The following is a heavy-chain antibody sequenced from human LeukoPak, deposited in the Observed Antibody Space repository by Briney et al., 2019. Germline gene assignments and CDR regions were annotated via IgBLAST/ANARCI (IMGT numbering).Heavy chain of an antibody. V-gene: IGHV4-61*08. CDR3: ARGVYSGSYSSVDYFDY. D-gene: IGHD1-26*01. CDR1: SGSVSSGGYY. Sequence: PSETLSLTCTVSSGSVSSGGYYWTWGRQPPGEGLGWIGYIYYSGSTNYNPSLKSRVTISVDTSKNQFSLKLSSVTAADTAVYYCARGVYSGSYSSVDYFDYWGQGTLVTVSS. CDR2: IYYSGST. J-gene: IGHJ4*02.